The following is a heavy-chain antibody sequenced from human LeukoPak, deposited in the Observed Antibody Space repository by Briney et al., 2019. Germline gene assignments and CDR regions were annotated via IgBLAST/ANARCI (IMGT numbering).Heavy chain of an antibody. V-gene: IGHV3-53*05. Sequence: GGSLRLSCAASGFTVSNNYLSWVRQAPGKGLEWVSAIYSGGSTYYADSVKGRFTISRDNSKNTLYLQMNSLRAEDTAVYYCAIFNYYDSSGYYYDFDYWGQGTLVTVSS. CDR1: GFTVSNNY. CDR3: AIFNYYDSSGYYYDFDY. J-gene: IGHJ4*02. CDR2: IYSGGST. D-gene: IGHD3-22*01.